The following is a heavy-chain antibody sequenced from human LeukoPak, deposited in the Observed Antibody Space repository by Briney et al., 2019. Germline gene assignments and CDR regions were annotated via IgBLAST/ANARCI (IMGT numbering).Heavy chain of an antibody. CDR1: GFTVSSNY. CDR3: AGVGDYGDYALDY. J-gene: IGHJ4*02. CDR2: IYSGGST. D-gene: IGHD4-17*01. V-gene: IGHV3-53*01. Sequence: PGGSLRLSCSASGFTVSSNYMSWVRQGPGEGLEWVSVIYSGGSTYYADAVKGRFTISRGNSKNTLYLQMNSRRAEDTAVYYCAGVGDYGDYALDYWGQGTLVTVSS.